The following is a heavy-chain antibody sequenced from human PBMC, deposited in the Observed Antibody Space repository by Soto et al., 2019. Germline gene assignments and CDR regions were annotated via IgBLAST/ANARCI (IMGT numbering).Heavy chain of an antibody. D-gene: IGHD2-2*01. CDR3: ASDLIVPAARSSYKWFDP. J-gene: IGHJ5*02. CDR1: GFTFSSYS. V-gene: IGHV3-21*01. Sequence: GGSLRLSCAASGFTFSSYSINWVRQAPWKGLEWVSSISSSSSYIYYADSVKGRFTISRDNAKNSLYLQMNSLRAEDTAVYYCASDLIVPAARSSYKWFDPWGQGTLVTVSS. CDR2: ISSSSSYI.